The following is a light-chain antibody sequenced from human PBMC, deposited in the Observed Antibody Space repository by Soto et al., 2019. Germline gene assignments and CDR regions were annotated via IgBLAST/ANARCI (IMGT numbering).Light chain of an antibody. CDR2: DVS. CDR1: SGDVGAYNY. Sequence: QSALTQPRSVSGSPGQSVTISCTGTSGDVGAYNYVSWYQQHPGKAPKFMIYDVSKRPSGVPDRFSGSKSGNTASLTISGLQAEDEADYYCCSYAGSYTVFGGGTKLTVL. CDR3: CSYAGSYTV. V-gene: IGLV2-11*01. J-gene: IGLJ2*01.